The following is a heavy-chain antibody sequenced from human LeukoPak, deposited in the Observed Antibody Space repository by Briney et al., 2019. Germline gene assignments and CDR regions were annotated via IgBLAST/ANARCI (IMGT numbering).Heavy chain of an antibody. Sequence: RASGPTLVNPTQTLTLTCTFSGFSLSTSGMCVSWIRQPPGKALEWLARIDWDDDKYYSTSLKTRLTISKDTSKSQVVLTMTNMDPVDTATYYCARTRYYYDSSGYYGPFDYWGQGTLVTVSS. D-gene: IGHD3-22*01. V-gene: IGHV2-70*11. CDR1: GFSLSTSGMC. CDR3: ARTRYYYDSSGYYGPFDY. J-gene: IGHJ4*02. CDR2: IDWDDDK.